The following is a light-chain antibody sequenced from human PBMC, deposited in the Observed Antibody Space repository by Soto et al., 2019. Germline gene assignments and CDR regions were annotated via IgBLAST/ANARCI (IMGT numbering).Light chain of an antibody. Sequence: EIVMTQSPATLSVSPGERYTLSCRASQSVSSNLAWYQQKPGQAPRLLIYGASTRATGIPVRFSGSGSGTDFTLTISRLEPEDFAVYYCQQYDSSPPSITVGQGTRLEIK. CDR2: GAS. V-gene: IGKV3-15*01. J-gene: IGKJ5*01. CDR3: QQYDSSPPSIT. CDR1: QSVSSN.